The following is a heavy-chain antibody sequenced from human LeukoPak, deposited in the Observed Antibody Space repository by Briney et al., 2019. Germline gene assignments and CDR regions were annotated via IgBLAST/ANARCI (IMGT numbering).Heavy chain of an antibody. CDR2: IYPGDSDT. CDR1: GYSFTNYW. J-gene: IGHJ1*01. V-gene: IGHV5-51*01. D-gene: IGHD3-22*01. Sequence: GESLKISCKGSGYSFTNYWIGWVRQMPGKGLEWMGIIYPGDSDTRYSPSFQGQVTISADKSISTAYLQWSSLKASDTAMYYCASPPPYDSSGYASPEYFQHWGQGTLVTVSS. CDR3: ASPPPYDSSGYASPEYFQH.